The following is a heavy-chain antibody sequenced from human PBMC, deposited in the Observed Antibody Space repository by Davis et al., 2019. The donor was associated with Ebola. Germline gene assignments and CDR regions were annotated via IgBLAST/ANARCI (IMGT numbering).Heavy chain of an antibody. J-gene: IGHJ5*02. CDR1: GFTFSSYA. CDR2: ISGSGGST. D-gene: IGHD4-17*01. V-gene: IGHV3-23*01. Sequence: PGGSLRLSCAASGFTFSSYAMSWVRQAPGKGLEWVSAISGSGGSTYYADSMKGRFTISRDNSKNTLYLQMNSLRAEDTAVYYCAKPKEKYGAGWFDPWGQGTLVTVSS. CDR3: AKPKEKYGAGWFDP.